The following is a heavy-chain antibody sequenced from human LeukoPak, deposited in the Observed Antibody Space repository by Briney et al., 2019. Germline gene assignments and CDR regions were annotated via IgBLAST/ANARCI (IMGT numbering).Heavy chain of an antibody. J-gene: IGHJ3*02. V-gene: IGHV4-39*02. Sequence: SETLSLTCTVSGGSMNSYYWGWTRQPPGKGLEWFGSISYSGGTAYNPSLRSRVTISVDTSKNQFSLKVNSVTAADTAVYYCAREVEYYDSSGYRPHAFDIWGQGTLVTVSS. CDR2: ISYSGGT. CDR3: AREVEYYDSSGYRPHAFDI. CDR1: GGSMNSYY. D-gene: IGHD3-22*01.